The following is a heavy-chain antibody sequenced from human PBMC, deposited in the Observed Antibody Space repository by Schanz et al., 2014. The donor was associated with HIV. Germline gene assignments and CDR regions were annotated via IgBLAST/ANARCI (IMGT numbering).Heavy chain of an antibody. J-gene: IGHJ1*01. CDR3: AKRGPYTGRYEYFQQ. D-gene: IGHD1-26*01. Sequence: VQLLESGGGLLQPGGSLRLSCAASGFSFSSYAMSWVRQAPGKGLEWVAVTWYDGSNKYYADSVKGRFTISRDNSKNTLFLQMNSLRAEDTAVYFCAKRGPYTGRYEYFQQWGQGTLVTVSS. V-gene: IGHV3-33*06. CDR2: TWYDGSNK. CDR1: GFSFSSYA.